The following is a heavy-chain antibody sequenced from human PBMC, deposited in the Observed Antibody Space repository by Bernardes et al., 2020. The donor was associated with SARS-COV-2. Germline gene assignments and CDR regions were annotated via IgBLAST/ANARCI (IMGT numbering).Heavy chain of an antibody. Sequence: SETLSLTCTVSGGSISSGGYYWSWIRQHPGKGLEWIGYTYYSGSTYYNPSLKSRVTISVDTSKNQFSLKLSSVTAADTAVYYCARDCSSTSCYSYYGMDVWGQGTTVTVSS. D-gene: IGHD2-2*02. CDR2: TYYSGST. V-gene: IGHV4-31*03. CDR1: GGSISSGGYY. CDR3: ARDCSSTSCYSYYGMDV. J-gene: IGHJ6*02.